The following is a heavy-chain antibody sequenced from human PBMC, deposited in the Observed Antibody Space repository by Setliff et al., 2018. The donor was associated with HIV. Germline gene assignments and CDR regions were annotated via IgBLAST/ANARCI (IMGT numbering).Heavy chain of an antibody. CDR2: IYYSGST. V-gene: IGHV4-59*11. J-gene: IGHJ4*02. Sequence: SETLSLTCTVSGGSISSHYWSWIRQPPGKGLEWIGYIYYSGSTNYNPSLKSRVTISLDTSKNQFSLKLSSVTAADTAVYYCARGQHSSTWGALFDYWGQGTLVTVSS. CDR1: GGSISSHY. D-gene: IGHD6-13*01. CDR3: ARGQHSSTWGALFDY.